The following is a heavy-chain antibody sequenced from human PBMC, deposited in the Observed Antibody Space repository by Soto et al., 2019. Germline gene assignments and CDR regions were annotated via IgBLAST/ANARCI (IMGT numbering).Heavy chain of an antibody. CDR2: IYPGDSDT. CDR1: GYSFTSYW. J-gene: IGHJ4*02. Sequence: PGESLKISCKGSGYSFTSYWIGWVRQMPGKGLEWMGIIYPGDSDTRYSPSFQGQVTISADKSISTAYLQWSSLKASDTAIYYYARHPSRLAGIFDYWGQGTLVTVSS. V-gene: IGHV5-51*01. CDR3: ARHPSRLAGIFDY. D-gene: IGHD6-19*01.